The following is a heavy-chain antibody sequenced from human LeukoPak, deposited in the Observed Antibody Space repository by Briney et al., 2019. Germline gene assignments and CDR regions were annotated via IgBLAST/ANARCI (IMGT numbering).Heavy chain of an antibody. CDR3: ARGDGYAIYFDY. D-gene: IGHD5-24*01. CDR1: GGSISSYY. Sequence: PSETLSLTCTVSGGSISSYYWSWIRQPPGKGLEWIGYIYYSGSTNYNPSLKSRVTISVDTSKNQFSLKLSSVTAADTAVYYCARGDGYAIYFDYWGQGTLVTVSS. J-gene: IGHJ4*02. CDR2: IYYSGST. V-gene: IGHV4-59*01.